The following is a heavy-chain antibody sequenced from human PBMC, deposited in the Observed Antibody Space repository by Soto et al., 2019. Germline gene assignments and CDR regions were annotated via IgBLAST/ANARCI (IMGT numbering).Heavy chain of an antibody. CDR3: ARVRNHTDKRLDV. CDR2: SWYDGKT. V-gene: IGHV3-33*01. J-gene: IGHJ6*02. CDR1: GITLAAHG. D-gene: IGHD2-8*02. Sequence: QEQLVESGGGMVHPGTSLRLSCATSGITLAAHGMHWVRQAPGKGLEWVALSWYDGKTFYGDSVKGRFTISRDTSTVFLDMRALRPDDTAVYFCARVRNHTDKRLDVWGQGTTVIVS.